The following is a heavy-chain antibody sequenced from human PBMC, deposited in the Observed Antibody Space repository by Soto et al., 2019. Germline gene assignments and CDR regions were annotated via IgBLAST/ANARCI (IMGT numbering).Heavy chain of an antibody. CDR2: KSYSGST. V-gene: IGHV4-59*01. CDR1: GASISSDY. Sequence: QVQLQESGPGLVKSSETLSLTCTVSGASISSDYWSWIRQSPGIGLQWIAYKSYSGSTNNNPSLRGRLTVTVDTSKNQLSLRLTSVTPADTAVYYCARNYCRAGSCYLGWFDIWGPGTVVTVSS. D-gene: IGHD2-15*01. CDR3: ARNYCRAGSCYLGWFDI. J-gene: IGHJ5*02.